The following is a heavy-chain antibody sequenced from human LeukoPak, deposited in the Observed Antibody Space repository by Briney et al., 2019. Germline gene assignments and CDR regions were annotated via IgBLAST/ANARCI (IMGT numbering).Heavy chain of an antibody. CDR2: ISSSSSYI. J-gene: IGHJ5*02. Sequence: GGSLRLSCAASGFTFSSYSMNWVRQAPGKGLEWVSSISSSSSYIYYADSVKGRFTISRDDGKNSLYLQMNSLRVDDTAIYYCASWTDILTGYFDPWGQGTLVTVSS. V-gene: IGHV3-21*01. CDR3: ASWTDILTGYFDP. CDR1: GFTFSSYS. D-gene: IGHD3-9*01.